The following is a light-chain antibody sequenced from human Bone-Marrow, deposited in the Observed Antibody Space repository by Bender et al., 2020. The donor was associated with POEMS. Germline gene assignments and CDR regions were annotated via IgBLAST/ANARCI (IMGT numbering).Light chain of an antibody. CDR3: QSYDNSLGGWV. Sequence: QSALTQPASVSGSPGQSITISCTGTSRDVGGYNYVSWYQQHPGKAPKLMMSDVTNRPSGVPDRFSGSKFGTSASLAITGLQAEDEGDYYCQSYDNSLGGWVFGGGTKLTVL. CDR2: DVT. CDR1: SRDVGGYNY. J-gene: IGLJ3*02. V-gene: IGLV2-14*03.